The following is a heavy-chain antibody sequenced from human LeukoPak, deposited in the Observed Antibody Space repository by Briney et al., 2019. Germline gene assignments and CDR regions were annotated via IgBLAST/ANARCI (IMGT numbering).Heavy chain of an antibody. CDR1: GFTVSSNY. CDR2: IYSGGST. J-gene: IGHJ4*02. Sequence: PGGSLRLSCAASGFTVSSNYMSWVCQAPGKGLEWVSVIYSGGSTYYADSVKGRFTISRDNSKNTLYLQMNSLRAEDTAVYYCARSLYSSGWSVGYWGQGTLVTVSS. D-gene: IGHD6-19*01. CDR3: ARSLYSSGWSVGY. V-gene: IGHV3-53*01.